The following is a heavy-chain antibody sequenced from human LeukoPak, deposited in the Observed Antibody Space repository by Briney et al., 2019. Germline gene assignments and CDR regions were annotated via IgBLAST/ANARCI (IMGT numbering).Heavy chain of an antibody. D-gene: IGHD5/OR15-5a*01. CDR1: GFTFSTYW. V-gene: IGHV3-7*03. Sequence: VQPGGSLRLSCAASGFTFSTYWMSWVRQAPGKWPEWVANIRQDGNEKYYVDSVKGRFTISRDNAKNSLYLQMNSLRAEDTAVYCCASVGNGVYGTYYFDYWGQGTLVTVSS. J-gene: IGHJ4*02. CDR3: ASVGNGVYGTYYFDY. CDR2: IRQDGNEK.